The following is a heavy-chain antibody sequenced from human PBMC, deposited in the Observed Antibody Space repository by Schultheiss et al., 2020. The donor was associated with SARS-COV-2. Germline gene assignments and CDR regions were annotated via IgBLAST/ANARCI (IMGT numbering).Heavy chain of an antibody. Sequence: GGSLRLSCAGSGFTFSDYAMHWVRQAPGKGLEWVAVISYDGSNKYYADSVKGRFTISRDNSKNTLYLQMNSLRAEDTAVYYCARAFLRGAGNYGMDVWGQGTTVTVSS. CDR1: GFTFSDYA. CDR2: ISYDGSNK. J-gene: IGHJ6*02. CDR3: ARAFLRGAGNYGMDV. D-gene: IGHD6-19*01. V-gene: IGHV3-30*03.